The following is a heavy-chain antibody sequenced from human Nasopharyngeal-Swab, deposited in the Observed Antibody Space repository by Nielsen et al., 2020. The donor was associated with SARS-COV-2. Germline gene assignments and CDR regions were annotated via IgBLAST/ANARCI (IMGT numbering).Heavy chain of an antibody. CDR3: ATSGSSVTAGVNMDV. D-gene: IGHD6-13*01. CDR2: VSHGGDT. V-gene: IGHV4-34*01. J-gene: IGHJ6*03. Sequence: WIRQPPGKGLEWIGEVSHGGDTNYNPSLKSRVSISLDKSKNQFSLNLTSVTAADTAVYYCATSGSSVTAGVNMDVWGKGTTVTVSS.